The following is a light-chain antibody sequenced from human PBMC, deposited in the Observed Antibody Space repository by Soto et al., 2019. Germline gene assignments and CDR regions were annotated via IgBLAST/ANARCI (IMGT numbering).Light chain of an antibody. Sequence: QSVLTQPASVSGSPGQSITTSCTGTSSDVGGYNYVSWYQQHPDKAPKLMIYDVSNRPSGVSNRFSGSKSGNTASLIISGLQAEDEADYYCSSYTSSSTYVFGTGTKVTVL. V-gene: IGLV2-14*01. CDR3: SSYTSSSTYV. CDR2: DVS. CDR1: SSDVGGYNY. J-gene: IGLJ1*01.